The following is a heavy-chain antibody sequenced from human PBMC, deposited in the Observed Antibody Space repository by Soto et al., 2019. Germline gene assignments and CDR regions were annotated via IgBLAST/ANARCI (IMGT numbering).Heavy chain of an antibody. D-gene: IGHD5-12*01. CDR1: GGSISSGDYY. V-gene: IGHV4-30-4*01. J-gene: IGHJ1*01. Sequence: SETLSLTCTVSGGSISSGDYYWSWIRQPPGKGLEWIGYIYYSGSTYYNPSLKSRVTISVDTAKNQFSLKLSSVTAADTAGYCCARRARDGYNTYFQHWAEGTLVTVSS. CDR3: ARRARDGYNTYFQH. CDR2: IYYSGST.